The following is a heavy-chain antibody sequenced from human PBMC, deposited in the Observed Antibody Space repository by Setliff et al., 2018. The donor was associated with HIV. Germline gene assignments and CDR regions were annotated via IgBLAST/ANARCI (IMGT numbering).Heavy chain of an antibody. Sequence: HPGGSLRLSCAASGFTFSTYGMHWVRQAPGKGLEWVAFISYDGSYEYYADSVKGRFTISRDNSKNTLYLQMNSLRAEDTAVYYCARDPFLAQGFWSGYYSDYWGQGTLVTVSS. J-gene: IGHJ4*02. V-gene: IGHV3-30*19. CDR3: ARDPFLAQGFWSGYYSDY. CDR2: ISYDGSYE. CDR1: GFTFSTYG. D-gene: IGHD3-3*01.